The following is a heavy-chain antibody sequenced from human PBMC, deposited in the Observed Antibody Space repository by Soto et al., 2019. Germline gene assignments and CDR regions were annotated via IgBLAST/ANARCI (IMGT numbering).Heavy chain of an antibody. Sequence: RASVISCKASGFTFTSSAVQWVRQARGQRLEWIGWIVVGSGNTNYAQKFQERVTITRDMSTSTAYMELSSLRSEDTAVYYCAAWGGRTYYYDSSGYRDAFDIWGQGTMVTVSS. CDR1: GFTFTSSA. V-gene: IGHV1-58*01. D-gene: IGHD3-22*01. CDR2: IVVGSGNT. CDR3: AAWGGRTYYYDSSGYRDAFDI. J-gene: IGHJ3*02.